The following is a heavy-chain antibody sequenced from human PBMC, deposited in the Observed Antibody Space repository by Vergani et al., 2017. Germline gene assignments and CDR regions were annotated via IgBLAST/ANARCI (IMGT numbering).Heavy chain of an antibody. J-gene: IGHJ4*02. V-gene: IGHV1-69*02. CDR2: IIPILGIA. Sequence: QVQLVQSGAEVKKPGSSVKVSCKASGGTFSSYTISWVRQAPGQGLEWMGRIIPILGIANYAQKFQGRVTITADKSTSTAYMEVSSLRSEDTAVYYCARGGRSGYSDYWGQGTLVTVSS. D-gene: IGHD3-3*01. CDR3: ARGGRSGYSDY. CDR1: GGTFSSYT.